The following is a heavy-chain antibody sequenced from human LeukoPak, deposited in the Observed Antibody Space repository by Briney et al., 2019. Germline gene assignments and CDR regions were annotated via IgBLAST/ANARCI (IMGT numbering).Heavy chain of an antibody. CDR1: GGSVSSGSYY. CDR2: IYYSGGT. Sequence: SETLSLTCTVSGGSVSSGSYYWRWIRQPPGKGLEWIGYIYYSGGTNYNPSLKSRVTISVDTSNNQFSLKLSSVTAADTAVYYCARDGGLHPDYWGQGTLVTVSS. CDR3: ARDGGLHPDY. V-gene: IGHV4-61*01. D-gene: IGHD4-11*01. J-gene: IGHJ4*02.